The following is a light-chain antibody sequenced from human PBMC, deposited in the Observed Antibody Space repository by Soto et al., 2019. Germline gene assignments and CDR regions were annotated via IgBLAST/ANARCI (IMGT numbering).Light chain of an antibody. CDR2: EGS. J-gene: IGLJ2*01. V-gene: IGLV2-23*01. Sequence: QSVLTQPASVSGSPGQSITISCTGTSSDVGSYNLVSWYQQHPGKAPKLMIYEGSKRPSGVSNRFSGSKSGNTASLTISGLQAEYEADYYCCSYAGVVFGGGTKLTVL. CDR3: CSYAGVV. CDR1: SSDVGSYNL.